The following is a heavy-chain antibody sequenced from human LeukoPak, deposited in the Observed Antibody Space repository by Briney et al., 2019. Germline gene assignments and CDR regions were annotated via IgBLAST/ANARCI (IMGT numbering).Heavy chain of an antibody. D-gene: IGHD1-26*01. CDR1: GFTFSSYG. CDR2: ISGSGGST. V-gene: IGHV3-23*01. J-gene: IGHJ4*02. Sequence: PGGTLRLSCAASGFTFSSYGMSWVRQAPGKGLEWVSAISGSGGSTYYADSVKGRFTISRDNSKNTLYLQMNSLRAEDTAVYYCARSLKRELLRTYFDYWGQGTLVTVSS. CDR3: ARSLKRELLRTYFDY.